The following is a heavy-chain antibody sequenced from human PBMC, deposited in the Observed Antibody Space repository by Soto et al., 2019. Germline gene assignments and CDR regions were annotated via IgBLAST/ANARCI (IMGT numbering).Heavy chain of an antibody. V-gene: IGHV1-69*06. D-gene: IGHD5-12*01. CDR2: IIPIFGTA. CDR1: GGTFSSYA. CDR3: ARSPLAGEMATIFDY. J-gene: IGHJ4*02. Sequence: ASVKVSCKASGGTFSSYAISWVRQAPGQGLEWMGGIIPIFGTANYAQKFQGRVTITADKSTSTAYMELSSLRSEDTAVYYCARSPLAGEMATIFDYWGQGTLVTVSS.